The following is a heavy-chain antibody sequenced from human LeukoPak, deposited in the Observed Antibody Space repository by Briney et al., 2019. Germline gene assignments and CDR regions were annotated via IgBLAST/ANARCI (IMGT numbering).Heavy chain of an antibody. CDR1: GGSISSGDYY. D-gene: IGHD1-26*01. J-gene: IGHJ4*02. CDR2: IYYSGST. CDR3: ARDRVYSGSYYGDEGFDY. V-gene: IGHV4-30-4*08. Sequence: PSQTLSLTCTVSGGSISSGDYYWSWIRQPPGKGLEWIGYIYYSGSTYYNPSLKSRVTISVDTSKNQFSLKLSSVTAADTAVYYCARDRVYSGSYYGDEGFDYWGQGTLVTVSS.